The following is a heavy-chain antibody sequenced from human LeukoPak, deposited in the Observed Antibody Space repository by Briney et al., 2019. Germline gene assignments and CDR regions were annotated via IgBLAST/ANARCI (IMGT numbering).Heavy chain of an antibody. Sequence: PGGSLRLSCAASGFTFSSYWMSWVRQAPGKGLEWVSAISGSGGSTYYADSVKGRFTISRDNSKNTLYLQMNSLRAEDTAVYYCARLDHVVVPAATVDYWGQGTLVTVSS. D-gene: IGHD2-2*01. J-gene: IGHJ4*02. CDR2: ISGSGGST. CDR1: GFTFSSYW. V-gene: IGHV3-23*01. CDR3: ARLDHVVVPAATVDY.